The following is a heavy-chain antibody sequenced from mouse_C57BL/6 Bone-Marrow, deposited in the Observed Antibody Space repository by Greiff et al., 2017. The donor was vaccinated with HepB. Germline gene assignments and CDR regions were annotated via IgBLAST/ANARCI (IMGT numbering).Heavy chain of an antibody. D-gene: IGHD1-1*01. CDR3: ARQNYGSSYWYFEV. J-gene: IGHJ1*03. CDR1: GFTFSDYY. V-gene: IGHV5-12*01. CDR2: ISNGGGST. Sequence: EVMLVESGGGLVQPGGSLKLSCAASGFTFSDYYMNWVRQTPEKRLEWVAYISNGGGSTYYPDTVKGRITISRDNAKNTLYLQMIRLKSEDTAMYYCARQNYGSSYWYFEVWGTGTTVTVAS.